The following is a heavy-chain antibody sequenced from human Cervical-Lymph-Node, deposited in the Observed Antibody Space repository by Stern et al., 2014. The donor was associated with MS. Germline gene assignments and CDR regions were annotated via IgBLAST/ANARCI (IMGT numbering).Heavy chain of an antibody. J-gene: IGHJ6*02. D-gene: IGHD5-18*01. CDR1: GYTFINYD. Sequence: VQLVESGSQVRKPGASVKVSCQASGYTFINYDIFWVRQATGQGLEWMGWMKPNNANTGHAQKYKGRVTMTRNTSISTAYMEMSSLTSADTAVYYCVRGGFSYGYGLDAWGQGTAVIVSS. CDR2: MKPNNANT. CDR3: VRGGFSYGYGLDA. V-gene: IGHV1-8*01.